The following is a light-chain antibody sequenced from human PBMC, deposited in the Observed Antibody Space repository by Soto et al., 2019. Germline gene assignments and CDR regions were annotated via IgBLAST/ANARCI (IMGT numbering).Light chain of an antibody. V-gene: IGKV1-33*01. CDR3: QQFDNPPFT. J-gene: IGKJ3*01. CDR1: QDIRNF. CDR2: DAS. Sequence: IQMTQSPSSLSASEGDRVTITCQSSQDIRNFLNWFQQKPGKAPNLLIHDASDLDTGVPSRFSGSGSGTHFTFTINSLQPEDVATYYCQQFDNPPFTFGPGTKVEIK.